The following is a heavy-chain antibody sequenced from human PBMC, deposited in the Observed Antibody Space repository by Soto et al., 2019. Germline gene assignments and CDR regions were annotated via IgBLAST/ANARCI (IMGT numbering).Heavy chain of an antibody. CDR3: ARADLSSSYSSGWVFDN. Sequence: PSQTLSLTCAISGDSVSSNSAAWNWIRQSPSRGLEWLGRTYYRSRWYNAYAVSVKSRITINPDTSKNKFSLQLNTVTPEDTAVYYFARADLSSSYSSGWVFDNWGQGTLVTVSS. V-gene: IGHV6-1*01. CDR1: GDSVSSNSAA. J-gene: IGHJ4*02. D-gene: IGHD6-19*01. CDR2: TYYRSRWYN.